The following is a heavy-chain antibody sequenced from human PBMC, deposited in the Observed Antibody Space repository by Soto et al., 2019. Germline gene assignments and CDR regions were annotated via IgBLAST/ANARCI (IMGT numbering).Heavy chain of an antibody. V-gene: IGHV1-46*01. CDR3: ARDLDYGSLAHTNHLYYYYGMDV. Sequence: ASLKVSCRASGYSFATYGFTCVRPAPGQVLEWVGLINPNGGSTSYAQKFQGRVTMTRDTSTSTVYMELSSLRSEDTAVYYCARDLDYGSLAHTNHLYYYYGMDVWGQGTTVTVSS. CDR1: GYSFATYG. D-gene: IGHD4-17*01. J-gene: IGHJ6*02. CDR2: INPNGGST.